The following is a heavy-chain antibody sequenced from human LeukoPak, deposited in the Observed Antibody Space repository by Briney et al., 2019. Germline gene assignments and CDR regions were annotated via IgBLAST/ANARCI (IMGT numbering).Heavy chain of an antibody. D-gene: IGHD6-19*01. Sequence: GASLRLSCAASGFTFSSYAMGWVRQAPGKGLEWVSAISGSGGSTYYADCVKGRFTISRDNSKNTLYLQMNSLRAEDTAVYYCAKGQYSSGPGDFDYWGQGTLVTVSS. CDR1: GFTFSSYA. CDR3: AKGQYSSGPGDFDY. V-gene: IGHV3-23*01. J-gene: IGHJ4*02. CDR2: ISGSGGST.